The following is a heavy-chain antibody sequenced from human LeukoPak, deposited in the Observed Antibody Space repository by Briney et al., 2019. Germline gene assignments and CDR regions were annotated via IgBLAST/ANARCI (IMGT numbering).Heavy chain of an antibody. CDR1: GFTFSSYA. CDR2: INDLGAT. J-gene: IGHJ4*02. V-gene: IGHV3-23*01. Sequence: GGSRRLSCAASGFTFSSYAMSWVRQAPGQGLQWVSGINDLGATFYADSVKGRFTISRDNSKNTLYLQMNSLRAEDTAVYYCSKDHCTTTRCIAGFDFWGQGILVTVSS. CDR3: SKDHCTTTRCIAGFDF. D-gene: IGHD2-2*01.